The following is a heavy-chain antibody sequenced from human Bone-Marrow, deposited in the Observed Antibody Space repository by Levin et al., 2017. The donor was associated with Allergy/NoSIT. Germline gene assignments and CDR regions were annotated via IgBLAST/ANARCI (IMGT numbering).Heavy chain of an antibody. CDR1: GLTVASDY. V-gene: IGHV3-66*01. Sequence: GGSLRLSCAASGLTVASDYMSWVRQAPGKGLEWVSILYSAGDTYYADSVKGRFTISRDTSKNTLFLQMNSLRSEDTAVYYCARVAMDRGGIWFDPWGQGTQVTVSP. CDR3: ARVAMDRGGIWFDP. J-gene: IGHJ5*02. D-gene: IGHD3-10*01. CDR2: LYSAGDT.